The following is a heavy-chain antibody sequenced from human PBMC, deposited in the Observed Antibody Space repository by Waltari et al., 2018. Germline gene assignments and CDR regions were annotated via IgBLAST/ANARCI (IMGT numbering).Heavy chain of an antibody. J-gene: IGHJ4*01. CDR2: ITSSGSAT. D-gene: IGHD2-21*02. CDR3: AREKQNCGGDANDY. Sequence: EVQLVESGGGLVQPGGSLRLLCAASGFTFSDYEMNWVRQAPGKGLEWVSYITSSGSATRYAGSVKGRFTIARDNAKNSLYLQMSSLSADDTAIYYCAREKQNCGGDANDYWGQGTLVTVSS. V-gene: IGHV3-48*03. CDR1: GFTFSDYE.